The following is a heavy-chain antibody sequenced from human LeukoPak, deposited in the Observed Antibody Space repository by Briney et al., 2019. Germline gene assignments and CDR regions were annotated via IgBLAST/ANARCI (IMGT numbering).Heavy chain of an antibody. V-gene: IGHV3-23*01. J-gene: IGHJ5*02. Sequence: GGSLRLSCAASGFTFSNYAMSWVRQARGRGREWVSAISGSGGNTYYADSVKGRFTISRDNSQNTLYLQMNRLRDEDTAVYYCAKAVNGVVARDWFDPWGQGTLVTVSS. CDR3: AKAVNGVVARDWFDP. D-gene: IGHD2-15*01. CDR2: ISGSGGNT. CDR1: GFTFSNYA.